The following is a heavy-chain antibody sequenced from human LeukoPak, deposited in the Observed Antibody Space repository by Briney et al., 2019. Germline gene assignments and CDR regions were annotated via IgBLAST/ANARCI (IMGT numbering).Heavy chain of an antibody. J-gene: IGHJ4*02. Sequence: GGSLRLSCAASGFTFSSYWMSWVRQAPGKGLEWVSVIYSGGSTYYADSVKGRFTISRDNSKNTLYLQMNSLRAEDTAVYYCAARSRGYSSSWYWGQGTLVTVSS. V-gene: IGHV3-53*01. CDR3: AARSRGYSSSWY. CDR2: IYSGGST. CDR1: GFTFSSYW. D-gene: IGHD6-13*01.